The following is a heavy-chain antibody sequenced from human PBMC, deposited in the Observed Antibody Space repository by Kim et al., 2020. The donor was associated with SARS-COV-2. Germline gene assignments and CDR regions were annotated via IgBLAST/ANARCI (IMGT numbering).Heavy chain of an antibody. CDR3: ASQTEEWLLDY. V-gene: IGHV4-39*01. CDR2: T. D-gene: IGHD6-19*01. Sequence: TYHNPSLKSRVTISVDTSKNQFSLKLSCVTAADTAVYYCASQTEEWLLDYWGQGTLVTVSS. J-gene: IGHJ4*02.